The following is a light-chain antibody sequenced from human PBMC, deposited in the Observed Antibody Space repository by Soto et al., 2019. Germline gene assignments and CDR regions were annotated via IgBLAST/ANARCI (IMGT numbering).Light chain of an antibody. V-gene: IGKV3-15*01. CDR2: GAS. CDR1: QSVSSN. Sequence: EIVLTQSPDTLSVSPGERATLSCLASQSVSSNLAWYQQKPGQAPRLLIYGASTRATGIPARFSGSGSGTEFTLTISSLQSEDFAVYCCQQYNNWPWTFGQGTKVDI. J-gene: IGKJ1*01. CDR3: QQYNNWPWT.